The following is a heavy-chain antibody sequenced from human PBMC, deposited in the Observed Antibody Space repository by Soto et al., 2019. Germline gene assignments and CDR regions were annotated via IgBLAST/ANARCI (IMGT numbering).Heavy chain of an antibody. CDR3: ARGIDEDYWSGPIGGLLNY. CDR1: GGYVTNSRCY. Sequence: VFGGYVTNSRCYRGWIHQPPGMGLEWIASIYYSGDTYYDPSLKSRVTISIDTSKNQISLKLSSLPAADTTVYYCARGIDEDYWSGPIGGLLNYWGHGIFVPVSS. CDR2: IYYSGDT. D-gene: IGHD3-3*01. J-gene: IGHJ4*01. V-gene: IGHV4-39*01.